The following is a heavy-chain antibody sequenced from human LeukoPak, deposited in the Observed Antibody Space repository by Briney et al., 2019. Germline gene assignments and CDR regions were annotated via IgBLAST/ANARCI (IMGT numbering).Heavy chain of an antibody. CDR3: ARDLMDYYDSSGYYGS. D-gene: IGHD3-22*01. Sequence: SVKVSCKASGGTFSSYAISWVRQAPGQGLEWMGGIIPIFGTANYAQKFQGRVTITADESTSTAYMELSSLRSEDTAVYYCARDLMDYYDSSGYYGSWGQGTLSPSPQ. V-gene: IGHV1-69*13. CDR2: IIPIFGTA. CDR1: GGTFSSYA. J-gene: IGHJ5*02.